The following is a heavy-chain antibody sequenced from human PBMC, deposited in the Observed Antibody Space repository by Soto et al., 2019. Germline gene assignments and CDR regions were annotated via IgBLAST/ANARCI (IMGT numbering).Heavy chain of an antibody. J-gene: IGHJ4*02. CDR3: ARRGCDSRSGSLDY. V-gene: IGHV4-4*02. D-gene: IGHD2-21*02. CDR2: IYYSGST. CDR1: GGSISSGDW. Sequence: QVQLQESGPGLVKPSGTLSLTCAVSGGSISSGDWCWSWVRQSPGKGLEWIGEIYYSGSTNYNPILKSRVTRSADKSENQSSRRLSSVTTADTAAYYCARRGCDSRSGSLDYCGQGTLVTVSS.